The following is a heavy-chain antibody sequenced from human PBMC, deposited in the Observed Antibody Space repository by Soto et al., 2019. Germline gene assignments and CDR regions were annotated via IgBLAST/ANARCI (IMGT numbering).Heavy chain of an antibody. Sequence: HPGGSLRLSCAASGFTFSSYSMNWVRQAPGKGLEWVSYISSSSSTIYYADSVKGRFTISRDNAKNSLYLQMNSLRDEDTAVYYCARVVPAAMRYGMDVWGQGTTVTVSS. J-gene: IGHJ6*02. V-gene: IGHV3-48*02. CDR3: ARVVPAAMRYGMDV. CDR1: GFTFSSYS. CDR2: ISSSSSTI. D-gene: IGHD2-2*01.